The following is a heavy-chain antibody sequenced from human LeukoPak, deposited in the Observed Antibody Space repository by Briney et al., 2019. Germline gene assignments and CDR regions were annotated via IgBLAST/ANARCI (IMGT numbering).Heavy chain of an antibody. V-gene: IGHV3-23*05. CDR3: AKDGGEYYDILTGYYPRLYYMDV. D-gene: IGHD3-9*01. CDR1: GFTFSSYA. CDR2: IYSSGDT. J-gene: IGHJ6*03. Sequence: GGSLRLSCAASGFTFSSYAMSWVRQAPGKGLEWVSPIYSSGDTYYADSVKGRFTISRDNSKNTLYLQMNSLRAEDTAVYYCAKDGGEYYDILTGYYPRLYYMDVWGKGTTVTISS.